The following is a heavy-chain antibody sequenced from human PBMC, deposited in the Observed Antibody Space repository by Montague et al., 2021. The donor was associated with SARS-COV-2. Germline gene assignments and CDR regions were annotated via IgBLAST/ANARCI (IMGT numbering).Heavy chain of an antibody. CDR1: GGSMNRYY. CDR2: IYYRGST. V-gene: IGHV4-59*01. Sequence: SETLSLTCSVSGGSMNRYYWSWLRQTPGKGLEWIGYIYYRGSTNYNPSFKSRVTISVDTSKNQFSLNLTSVTAADTAVYYCARGFTYNSLESWGQGTLVTVSS. J-gene: IGHJ5*01. CDR3: ARGFTYNSLES.